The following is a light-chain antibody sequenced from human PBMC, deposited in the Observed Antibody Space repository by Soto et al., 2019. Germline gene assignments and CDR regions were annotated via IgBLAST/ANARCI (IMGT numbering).Light chain of an antibody. CDR1: QSVSSSF. J-gene: IGKJ1*01. Sequence: DIVLTQSPASLSLPPGERATLSCRASQSVSSSFLAWYQQKPGQAPRLLIYGASRRATGIADRFTGSGSGTDFTLTISRLEPEDFAVYYCQQYDSSLTFGLGTKVEIK. V-gene: IGKV3-20*01. CDR3: QQYDSSLT. CDR2: GAS.